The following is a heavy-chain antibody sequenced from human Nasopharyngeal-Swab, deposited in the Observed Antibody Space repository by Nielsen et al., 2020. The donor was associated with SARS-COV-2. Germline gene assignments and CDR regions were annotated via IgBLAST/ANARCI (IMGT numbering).Heavy chain of an antibody. D-gene: IGHD3-10*01. CDR3: ARQMDYYGSGSPPGY. Sequence: GESLKISCKGSGYSFTSYWIGWARQMPGKGLEWMGIIYPGDSDTRYSPSFQGQVTISADKSISTAYLQWSSLKASDTAMYYCARQMDYYGSGSPPGYWGQGTLVTVSS. CDR2: IYPGDSDT. J-gene: IGHJ4*02. CDR1: GYSFTSYW. V-gene: IGHV5-51*01.